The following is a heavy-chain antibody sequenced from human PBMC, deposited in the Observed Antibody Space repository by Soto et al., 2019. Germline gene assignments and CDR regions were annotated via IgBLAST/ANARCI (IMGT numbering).Heavy chain of an antibody. J-gene: IGHJ5*02. V-gene: IGHV4-4*02. CDR1: GGSMRKDDW. Sequence: QVQLQESGPGLVGPSGTLSLTCGVSGGSMRKDDWWGWVRQTPGKGLEWIGEISHYGNTNYNPSLKSRVTMSIDTSKNQFSLKVRSLTAADTAMYYCARNGDCTSGICYVGWFDPWGQGTLVSVSS. CDR3: ARNGDCTSGICYVGWFDP. CDR2: ISHYGNT. D-gene: IGHD2-2*01.